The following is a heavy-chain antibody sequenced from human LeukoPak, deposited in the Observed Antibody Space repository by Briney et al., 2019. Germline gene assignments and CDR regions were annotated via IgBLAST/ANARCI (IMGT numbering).Heavy chain of an antibody. CDR1: GFTFSSYA. Sequence: QTGGSLRLSCAASGFTFSSYAMHWVRQAPGKGLEWVAVISYDGSNKYYADSVKGRFTISRDNSKNTLYLQMNNLRAEDTAVYYCARESTIGSHGMDVWGQGTTVTVSS. J-gene: IGHJ6*02. D-gene: IGHD5/OR15-5a*01. CDR3: ARESTIGSHGMDV. V-gene: IGHV3-30*04. CDR2: ISYDGSNK.